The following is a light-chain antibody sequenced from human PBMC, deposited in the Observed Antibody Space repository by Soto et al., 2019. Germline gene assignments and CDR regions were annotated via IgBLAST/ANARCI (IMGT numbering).Light chain of an antibody. V-gene: IGLV1-44*01. CDR1: SSSIGSNT. Sequence: QSVLTQPPSASVTPGQRVTISCSGSSSSIGSNTVNWYQQLPGTAPKLLIYSNDHRPSGVPDRFSGSKSGTSASLAISVLQSEDEAEYYCAAWDDSRNGVVFGGGTKLTVL. CDR3: AAWDDSRNGVV. J-gene: IGLJ2*01. CDR2: SND.